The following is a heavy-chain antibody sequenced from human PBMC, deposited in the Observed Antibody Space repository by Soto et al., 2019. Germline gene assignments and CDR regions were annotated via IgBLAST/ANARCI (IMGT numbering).Heavy chain of an antibody. Sequence: SQTLSLTCAISGDSVSSKSAAWNWIRQSPSSGLEWLGRTYYRSKWYNEYAVSVKSRIIINPDTSKNQFSLQLNSVTPEDTAVYYCARSGNEGAVDYWGQGTLVTVSS. D-gene: IGHD1-26*01. CDR2: TYYRSKWYN. CDR1: GDSVSSKSAA. CDR3: ARSGNEGAVDY. J-gene: IGHJ4*02. V-gene: IGHV6-1*01.